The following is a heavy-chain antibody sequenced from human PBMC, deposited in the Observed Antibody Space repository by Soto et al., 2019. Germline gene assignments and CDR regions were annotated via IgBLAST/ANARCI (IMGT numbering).Heavy chain of an antibody. D-gene: IGHD5-18*01. Sequence: EVQLLESGGGLVQPGGSLRLSCVASGFTFSSYAMSWVRQAPGKGLEWVSAISGSGGSTYYADSVKGRFTISRDNSKNTLYLQMNSLRAEDTAVYYCAKDRLGYSYGLGRNSGQGTLVTVSS. V-gene: IGHV3-23*01. CDR1: GFTFSSYA. J-gene: IGHJ4*02. CDR3: AKDRLGYSYGLGRN. CDR2: ISGSGGST.